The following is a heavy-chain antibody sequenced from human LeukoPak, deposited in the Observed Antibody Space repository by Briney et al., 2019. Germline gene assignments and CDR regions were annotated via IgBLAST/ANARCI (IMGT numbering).Heavy chain of an antibody. V-gene: IGHV3-7*01. CDR1: RLTFSRYW. CDR2: INPDGTEK. D-gene: IGHD5-12*01. CDR3: ASGYSGYLYFDY. J-gene: IGHJ4*02. Sequence: GGSRRLSCAASRLTFSRYWMTWVRQAPGKGLEWVGNINPDGTEKYYVDSVKGRFTISRDNAKNSLCLQMNSLRAEDTAVYYCASGYSGYLYFDYWGQGTLVTVSS.